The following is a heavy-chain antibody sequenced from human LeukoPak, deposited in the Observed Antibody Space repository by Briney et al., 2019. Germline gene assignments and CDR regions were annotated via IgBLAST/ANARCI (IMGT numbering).Heavy chain of an antibody. CDR1: GVSINIYY. J-gene: IGHJ4*02. D-gene: IGHD3-22*01. CDR3: ARDGGYDSGVFDF. CDR2: SHGSGST. Sequence: SETLSLTCNVSGVSINIYYWSWLRQTPGKGLEWIGRSHGSGSTNYNPSLKNRVTISIDKSKNHLSLSLRSVTAADTALYFCARDGGYDSGVFDFCGQGTLVTVSS. V-gene: IGHV4-4*07.